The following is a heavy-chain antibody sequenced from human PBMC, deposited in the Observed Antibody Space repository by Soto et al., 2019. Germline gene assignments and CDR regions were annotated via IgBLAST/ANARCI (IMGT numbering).Heavy chain of an antibody. Sequence: EVQLVESGGGLVKPGGSLRLSCAASGFTFSSYSMNWVRQAPGKGLEWVSSISSSSSYIYYADSVKGRFTISRDNAKNSLYLQMNSLRAEDTAVYYCATDLVPAAKGAYWGQGTLVTVSS. D-gene: IGHD2-2*01. CDR3: ATDLVPAAKGAY. J-gene: IGHJ4*02. V-gene: IGHV3-21*01. CDR2: ISSSSSYI. CDR1: GFTFSSYS.